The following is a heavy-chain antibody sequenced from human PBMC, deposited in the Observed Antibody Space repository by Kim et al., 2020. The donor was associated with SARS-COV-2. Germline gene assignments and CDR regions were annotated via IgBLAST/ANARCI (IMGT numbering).Heavy chain of an antibody. CDR1: GFTFSAYD. V-gene: IGHV3-48*02. D-gene: IGHD3-16*01. CDR3: VRDRWGSAFDI. CDR2: ITKNSATI. Sequence: GGSLRLSCATSGFTFSAYDMNWVRLSPGKGLEWLSFITKNSATIYYADSMMGRFTISRDNAKNSLYLQMNSLRDEDTGVYYCVRDRWGSAFDIWGKGTMVTVSS. J-gene: IGHJ3*02.